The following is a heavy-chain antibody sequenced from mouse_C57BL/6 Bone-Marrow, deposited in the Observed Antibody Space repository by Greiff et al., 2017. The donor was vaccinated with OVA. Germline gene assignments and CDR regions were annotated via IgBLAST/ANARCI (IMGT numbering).Heavy chain of an antibody. D-gene: IGHD1-1*01. V-gene: IGHV10-3*01. CDR1: GFTFNTYA. Sequence: DVQLVESGGGLVQPKGSLKLSCAASGFTFNTYAMHWVRQAPGKGLEWVARIRSKSSNYATYYADSVKDRFTISRDDSQSMLYLQMNNLKTEDTAMYYCVRTPDYYGSSPSYAMDYWGQGTSVTVSS. CDR2: IRSKSSNYAT. J-gene: IGHJ4*01. CDR3: VRTPDYYGSSPSYAMDY.